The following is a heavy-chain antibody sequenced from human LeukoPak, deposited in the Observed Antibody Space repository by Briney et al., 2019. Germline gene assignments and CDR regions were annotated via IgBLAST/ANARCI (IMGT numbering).Heavy chain of an antibody. D-gene: IGHD6-6*01. CDR3: AGGSSSSSDFDY. J-gene: IGHJ4*02. Sequence: GGSLRLSCAASGFTFSSYSMNWVRQAPGKGLEWVSSISSSSGYIYYADSVKGRFTISRDNAKNSLYLQMNSLRAEDTAVYYCAGGSSSSSDFDYWGQGTLVTVSS. CDR1: GFTFSSYS. CDR2: ISSSSGYI. V-gene: IGHV3-21*01.